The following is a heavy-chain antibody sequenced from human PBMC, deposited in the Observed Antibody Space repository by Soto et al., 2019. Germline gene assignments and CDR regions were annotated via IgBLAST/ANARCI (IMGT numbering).Heavy chain of an antibody. CDR1: GGSISEKY. Sequence: SETLSLTCIVSGGSISEKYWNWVRQPPGKGLEWIGLIFANGHTDYNPSLKSRVTMSVDASKNQFSLRLTSMTAADTAAYYCVASLAASGLNWLDPWGRGTLVTVS. CDR3: VASLAASGLNWLDP. V-gene: IGHV4-4*07. D-gene: IGHD6-13*01. J-gene: IGHJ5*02. CDR2: IFANGHT.